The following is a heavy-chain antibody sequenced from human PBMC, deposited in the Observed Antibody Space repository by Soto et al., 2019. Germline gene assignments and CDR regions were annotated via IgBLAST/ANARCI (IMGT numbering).Heavy chain of an antibody. J-gene: IGHJ5*02. CDR2: IYYSGST. V-gene: IGHV4-31*03. CDR1: GGSISSGGYY. Sequence: KASETLSLTCTVSGGSISSGGYYWSWIRQHPGKGLEWIGYIYYSGSTYYNPSLKSRVTISVDTSKNQFSLKLSSVTAADTAVYYCARGLAARGFDPWGQGTLVTVSS. CDR3: ARGLAARGFDP. D-gene: IGHD6-6*01.